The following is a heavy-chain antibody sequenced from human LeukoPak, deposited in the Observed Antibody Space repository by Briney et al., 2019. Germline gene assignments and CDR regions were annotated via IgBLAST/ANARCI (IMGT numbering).Heavy chain of an antibody. CDR1: GYTFTSYW. Sequence: GEALKISLKGSGYTFTSYWIGWGRQMPGKGLEGMGVIHPGDSDTRYSPSFQGQVTISADKSITTAYLQWSSLKASDTAMYYCARGRNTAMDPFDYWGQGTLVTVSS. CDR3: ARGRNTAMDPFDY. CDR2: IHPGDSDT. D-gene: IGHD5-18*01. J-gene: IGHJ4*02. V-gene: IGHV5-51*01.